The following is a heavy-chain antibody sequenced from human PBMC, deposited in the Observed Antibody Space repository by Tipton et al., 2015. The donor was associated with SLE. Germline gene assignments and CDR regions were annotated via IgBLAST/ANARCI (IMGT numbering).Heavy chain of an antibody. J-gene: IGHJ4*02. CDR3: ARGIPLASGWDFGY. Sequence: QLVQSGAEVKKPGSSVKVSCKASGGTFSSYAISWVRQAPGQGLEWMGWISAYNGNTNYAQKLQGRVTMTTDTSTSTAYMELRSLRSDDTAVYYCARGIPLASGWDFGYWGQGTLVTVSS. D-gene: IGHD6-19*01. CDR1: GGTFSSYA. V-gene: IGHV1-18*01. CDR2: ISAYNGNT.